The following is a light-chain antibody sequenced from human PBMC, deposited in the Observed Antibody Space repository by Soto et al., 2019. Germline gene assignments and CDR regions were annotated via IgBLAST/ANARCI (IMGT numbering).Light chain of an antibody. CDR3: CSYAGSSTSVV. CDR2: EGS. CDR1: SSDVGSYNL. V-gene: IGLV2-23*01. J-gene: IGLJ2*01. Sequence: QSALTQPASVSGYPGQSITISCNGTSSDVGSYNLVSWYQQHPGKAPKLMIYEGSKRPSGVSNRFSGSKSGNTASLTISGLQAEDEADYYCCSYAGSSTSVVFGGGTKLTVL.